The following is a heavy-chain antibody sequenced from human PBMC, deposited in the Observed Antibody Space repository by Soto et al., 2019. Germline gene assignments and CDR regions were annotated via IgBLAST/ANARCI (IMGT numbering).Heavy chain of an antibody. CDR1: GGSISSGSSY. CDR3: ARRATTYCGTTSCHQGAFDY. D-gene: IGHD2-2*01. Sequence: QLQLQESGPGLVKPSETLSLTCTVSGGSISSGSSYWGWIRQPPGKGLEWIGSIYYSGRIYYNPCLKRRVTMPVDTSKNQFSLKLSTVSAADTAEYDCARRATTYCGTTSCHQGAFDYWGQGTLVTVSS. V-gene: IGHV4-39*01. J-gene: IGHJ4*02. CDR2: IYYSGRI.